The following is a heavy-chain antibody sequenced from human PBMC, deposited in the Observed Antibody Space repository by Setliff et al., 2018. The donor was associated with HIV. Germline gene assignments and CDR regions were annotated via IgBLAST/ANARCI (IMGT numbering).Heavy chain of an antibody. CDR3: ASRVYYYDSSGYLREEGFDP. CDR1: GYSISSGYY. V-gene: IGHV4-38-2*01. CDR2: IYHSGST. Sequence: PSETLSLTCAVSGYSISSGYYWGWIRQPPGKGLEWIGSIYHSGSTHYNPSLKSRVTISVDTPKNQFSLKLSSVTAADAAVYYCASRVYYYDSSGYLREEGFDPWGQGTLVTVS. J-gene: IGHJ5*02. D-gene: IGHD3-22*01.